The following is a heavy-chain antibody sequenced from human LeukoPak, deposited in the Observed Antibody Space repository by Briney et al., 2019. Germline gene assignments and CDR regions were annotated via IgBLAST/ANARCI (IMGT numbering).Heavy chain of an antibody. V-gene: IGHV4-4*02. D-gene: IGHD3-10*01. CDR2: IYHSGST. CDR3: ARGSTLIRGFDY. CDR1: GGSISSSNW. J-gene: IGHJ4*02. Sequence: PSETLSLTCTVSGGSISSSNWWSWVRQPPGKGLEWIGEIYHSGSTNYNPSLKSRATISVDKSKNQFSLKLSSVTAADTAVYYCARGSTLIRGFDYWGPGTLVTVSS.